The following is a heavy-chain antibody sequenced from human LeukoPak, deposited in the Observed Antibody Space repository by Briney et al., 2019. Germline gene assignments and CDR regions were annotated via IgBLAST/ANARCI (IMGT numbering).Heavy chain of an antibody. J-gene: IGHJ4*02. V-gene: IGHV4-61*02. CDR3: ARREG. CDR2: IYTSGST. Sequence: SQTLSLTCTVSGGSISSGSYYWSWTRQPAGKGLEWIGRIYTSGSTNYNPSLKSRVTISVDTSKNQFSLKLSSVTAADTAVYYCARREGWGQGTLVTVSS. D-gene: IGHD1-26*01. CDR1: GGSISSGSYY.